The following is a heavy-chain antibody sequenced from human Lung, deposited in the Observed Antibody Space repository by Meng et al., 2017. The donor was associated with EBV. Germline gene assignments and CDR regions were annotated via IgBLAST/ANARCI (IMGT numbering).Heavy chain of an antibody. CDR2: IYYSGST. J-gene: IGHJ4*02. CDR3: ARRGWLQSVDY. Sequence: LQESGPGLVKPSETLPLPCTVSGGSISSSSYYWGWIRQPPGKGLEWIGSIYYSGSTYYNPSLKSRVTISVDTSKNQFSLKLSSVTAADTAVYYCARRGWLQSVDYWGQGTLVTVSS. CDR1: GGSISSSSYY. D-gene: IGHD5-24*01. V-gene: IGHV4-39*01.